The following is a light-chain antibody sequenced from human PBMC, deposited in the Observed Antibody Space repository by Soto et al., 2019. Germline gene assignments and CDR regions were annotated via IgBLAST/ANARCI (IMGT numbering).Light chain of an antibody. CDR3: SSYAGSTNLVL. CDR1: RSYVGGYNY. Sequence: QSALTQPPSASGSPGQSVTISCTGTRSYVGGYNYVSWYQHHPCKAPKLLIYEVIKRPSGVPDRFSGSKSGNTASLTVSGLQAEDEADYYCSSYAGSTNLVLFGGGTKLTVL. CDR2: EVI. V-gene: IGLV2-8*01. J-gene: IGLJ2*01.